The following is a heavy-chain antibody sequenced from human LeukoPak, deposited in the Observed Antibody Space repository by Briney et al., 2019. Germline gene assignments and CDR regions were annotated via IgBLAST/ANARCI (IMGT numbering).Heavy chain of an antibody. D-gene: IGHD6-13*01. CDR1: GFTISNAW. J-gene: IGHJ4*02. CDR3: TTKYYSSSWVYYFDY. CDR2: IKSKTDGGTT. V-gene: IGHV3-15*01. Sequence: GGSLRLSCAASGFTISNAWMSWVRQAPGKGLEWVGRIKSKTDGGTTDYAAPVKGRFTISRDDSKNTLYLQMNSLKTEDTAVYYCTTKYYSSSWVYYFDYWGQGTLVTVSS.